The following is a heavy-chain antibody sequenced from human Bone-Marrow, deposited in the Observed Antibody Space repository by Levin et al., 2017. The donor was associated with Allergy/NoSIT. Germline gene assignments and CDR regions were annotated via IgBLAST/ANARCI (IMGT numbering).Heavy chain of an antibody. CDR3: TTGLDIVVVVAATVNDY. Sequence: GESLKISCAASGFTFSNAWMNWVRQAPGKGLEWVGRIKSKTDGGTTDYAAPVKGRFTISRDDSKNTLYLQMNSLKTEDTAVYYCTTGLDIVVVVAATVNDYWGQGTLVTVSS. J-gene: IGHJ4*02. D-gene: IGHD2-15*01. CDR1: GFTFSNAW. V-gene: IGHV3-15*07. CDR2: IKSKTDGGTT.